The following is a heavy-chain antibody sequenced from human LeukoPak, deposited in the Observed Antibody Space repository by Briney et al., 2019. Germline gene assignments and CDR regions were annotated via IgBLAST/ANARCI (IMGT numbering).Heavy chain of an antibody. D-gene: IGHD6-13*01. Sequence: SETLSLTCAVSGASISSTNWWSWVRQPPGKGLEWLGEIYQSGSTNYNPSLNGRATISIDKSKNHFSLNLTSATAADTAVYYCVRDIAPAGFRSDCWGQGTLVTVSS. CDR3: VRDIAPAGFRSDC. J-gene: IGHJ4*02. CDR1: GASISSTNW. V-gene: IGHV4-4*02. CDR2: IYQSGST.